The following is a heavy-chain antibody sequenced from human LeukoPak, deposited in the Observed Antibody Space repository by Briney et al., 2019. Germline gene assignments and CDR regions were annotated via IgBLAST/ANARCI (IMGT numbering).Heavy chain of an antibody. D-gene: IGHD4-17*01. CDR3: ARRVAVKPRYYFDY. CDR2: IYYSGNT. V-gene: IGHV4-59*08. Sequence: SETLSLTCTVSADSISSYYWSWIRQPPGKGLEWNGYIYYSGNTNSNPSLKSRATISLDPSKNQFSLRLSSVTAADTAVYYCARRVAVKPRYYFDYWGQGALVTVSS. CDR1: ADSISSYY. J-gene: IGHJ4*02.